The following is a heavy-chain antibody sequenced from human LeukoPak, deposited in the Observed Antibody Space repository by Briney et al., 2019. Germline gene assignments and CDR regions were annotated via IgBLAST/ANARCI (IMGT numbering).Heavy chain of an antibody. CDR3: ARDPSGDSSGYPFDY. Sequence: ASVKVSCKASGYTFTGYYIQWVRQAPGQGLEWMGWINPDSGVTNYAQKFQGRVTLTRDTSISTAYMELSGLRSDDTAVYYCARDPSGDSSGYPFDYWSQGTLVTVSS. CDR1: GYTFTGYY. V-gene: IGHV1-2*02. J-gene: IGHJ4*02. D-gene: IGHD3-22*01. CDR2: INPDSGVT.